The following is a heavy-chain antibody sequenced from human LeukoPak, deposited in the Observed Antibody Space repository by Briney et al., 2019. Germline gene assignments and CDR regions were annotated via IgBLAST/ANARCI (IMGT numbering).Heavy chain of an antibody. CDR2: ISTSSSYI. V-gene: IGHV3-21*04. Sequence: SGGSLRLSCTASGFTFSSYSMNWVRQAPGKGLEWVSSISTSSSYIYYADSVKGRFTISRDNARNSLYLQMNSLRAEDTAVYYCATLGATGLDYWGQGTLVTVSS. D-gene: IGHD1-26*01. CDR1: GFTFSSYS. J-gene: IGHJ4*02. CDR3: ATLGATGLDY.